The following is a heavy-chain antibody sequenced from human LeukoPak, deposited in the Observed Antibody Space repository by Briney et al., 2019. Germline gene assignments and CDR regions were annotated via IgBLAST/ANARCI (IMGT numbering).Heavy chain of an antibody. V-gene: IGHV1-69*13. D-gene: IGHD2-15*01. Sequence: ASVKVSSKASGGTFSSYAISWVRQAPGQGLEWMGGIIPIFGTANYAQKFQGRVTITADESTSTAYMELSSLRSEDTAVYYCATYPLGYCSGGSRLNWFDPWGRGTLVTVSS. CDR2: IIPIFGTA. CDR1: GGTFSSYA. J-gene: IGHJ5*02. CDR3: ATYPLGYCSGGSRLNWFDP.